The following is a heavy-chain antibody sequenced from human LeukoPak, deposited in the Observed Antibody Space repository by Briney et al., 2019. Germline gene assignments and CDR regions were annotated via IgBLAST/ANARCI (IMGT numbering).Heavy chain of an antibody. CDR2: ISGSTGST. CDR3: ARAEHYSDRNGYYYFDY. V-gene: IGHV3-23*01. J-gene: IGHJ4*02. CDR1: GFTFSNYA. D-gene: IGHD3-22*01. Sequence: GGSLRLSCAASGFTFSNYAMNWVRQAPGKGLEWVSLISGSTGSTYYADPVKGRFSISRDNSKNTVYLQMNSLRAEDTAVYYCARAEHYSDRNGYYYFDYWGQGALVTVSA.